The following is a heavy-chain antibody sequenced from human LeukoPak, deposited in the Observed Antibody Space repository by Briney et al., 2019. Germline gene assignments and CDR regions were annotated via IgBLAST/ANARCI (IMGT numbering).Heavy chain of an antibody. CDR1: GFTFSSYS. D-gene: IGHD3-22*01. Sequence: GGSLRLSCAASGFTFSSYSMNWVRQAPGKGLEWVSSISTSSSYIYYADSVKGRFTISRDNAKNSLYLQMTSLRAEDTAVYYCARSSSVNYDSSGYSALDYWGQGTLVIVSS. CDR2: ISTSSSYI. CDR3: ARSSSVNYDSSGYSALDY. J-gene: IGHJ4*02. V-gene: IGHV3-21*06.